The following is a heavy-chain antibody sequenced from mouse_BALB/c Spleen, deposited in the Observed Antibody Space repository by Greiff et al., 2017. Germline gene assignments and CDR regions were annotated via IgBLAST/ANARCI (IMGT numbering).Heavy chain of an antibody. J-gene: IGHJ2*01. Sequence: DVMLVESGGGLVQPGGSRKLSCAASGFTFSSFGMHWVRQAPEKGLEWVAYISSGSSTIYYADTVKGRFTISRDNPKNTLFLQMTSLRSEDTAMYYCAREGDLYYFDYWGQGTTLTVSS. CDR3: AREGDLYYFDY. CDR1: GFTFSSFG. D-gene: IGHD6-1*01. CDR2: ISSGSSTI. V-gene: IGHV5-17*02.